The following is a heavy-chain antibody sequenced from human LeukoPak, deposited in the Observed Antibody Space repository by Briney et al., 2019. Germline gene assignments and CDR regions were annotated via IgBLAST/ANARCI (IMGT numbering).Heavy chain of an antibody. Sequence: SLKGRFTISRDNAKNSLYLQMNSLRAEDTAVYYCARGGIAVALDAFDIWGQGTMVTVSS. J-gene: IGHJ3*02. V-gene: IGHV3-21*01. CDR3: ARGGIAVALDAFDI. D-gene: IGHD6-19*01.